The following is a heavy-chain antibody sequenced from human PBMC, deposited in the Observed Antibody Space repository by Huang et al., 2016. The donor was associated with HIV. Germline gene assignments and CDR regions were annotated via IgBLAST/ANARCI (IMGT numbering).Heavy chain of an antibody. CDR2: SFYSGST. Sequence: QVQLQESGPGLVKPSETLSLTCTVSGGSISRYSWRWIRQPPGKGLVWIGYSFYSGSTNDTPAMKSRVTRSVDTSKNQVSLKLSSVTDADTAVYYWARTFSKQLVGDWGQGTLVTVSS. CDR3: ARTFSKQLVGD. V-gene: IGHV4-59*01. CDR1: GGSISRYS. J-gene: IGHJ4*02. D-gene: IGHD6-6*01.